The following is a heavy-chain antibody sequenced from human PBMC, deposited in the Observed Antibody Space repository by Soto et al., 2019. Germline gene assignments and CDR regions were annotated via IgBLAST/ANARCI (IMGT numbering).Heavy chain of an antibody. CDR3: ARVGASLAYSSSPWYYYMDV. Sequence: PGGSLRLSCAASVFPFSSYSMNWVRQAPGKGLEWVSYISSSSSTIYYADSVKGRFTISRDNAKNSLYLQMNSLRAEDTAVYYCARVGASLAYSSSPWYYYMDVWGKGTTVTVSS. CDR1: VFPFSSYS. CDR2: ISSSSSTI. J-gene: IGHJ6*03. D-gene: IGHD6-6*01. V-gene: IGHV3-48*01.